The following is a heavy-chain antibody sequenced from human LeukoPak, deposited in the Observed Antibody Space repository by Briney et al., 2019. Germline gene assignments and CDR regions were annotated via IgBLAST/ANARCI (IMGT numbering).Heavy chain of an antibody. CDR1: GFSFSAYW. Sequence: HPGESLRLSCAASGFSFSAYWMTWVRQAPGTGLEWVANINPAGSETYYVDPVKGRFSISRDNAKNLVYLQMNSLRAEDTAVYHCARFGYVAAVDVWGQGTPVTVSS. CDR2: INPAGSET. D-gene: IGHD2-15*01. V-gene: IGHV3-7*01. CDR3: ARFGYVAAVDV. J-gene: IGHJ4*02.